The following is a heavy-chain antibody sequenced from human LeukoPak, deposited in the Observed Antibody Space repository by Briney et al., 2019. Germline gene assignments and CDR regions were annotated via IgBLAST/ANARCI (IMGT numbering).Heavy chain of an antibody. V-gene: IGHV3-9*01. CDR2: ISWNSAYI. Sequence: PGGSLRLSCAASGFTFHHYAIHWVRQVPGKGLELVSGISWNSAYIGYADSVKGRFTISRDNAKNSVYLQMNSLRAEDTALYYCAKDKAPLYSGYDWDLDFWGQGAMVTVSS. J-gene: IGHJ4*02. D-gene: IGHD5-12*01. CDR3: AKDKAPLYSGYDWDLDF. CDR1: GFTFHHYA.